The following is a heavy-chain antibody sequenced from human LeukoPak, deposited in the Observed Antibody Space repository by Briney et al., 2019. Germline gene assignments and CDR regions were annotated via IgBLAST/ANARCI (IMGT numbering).Heavy chain of an antibody. CDR3: ARDEGSSWSYYYYGMDV. J-gene: IGHJ6*02. V-gene: IGHV3-74*01. Sequence: GGSLRLSCAASGFTFSSYWMHWVRQAPGKGLVWVSRINSDGSSTSYADSVKGRFTISRDNAKNTLYLQMNSLRAEDTAVYYCARDEGSSWSYYYYGMDVWGQGTTVTVSS. CDR1: GFTFSSYW. CDR2: INSDGSST. D-gene: IGHD6-13*01.